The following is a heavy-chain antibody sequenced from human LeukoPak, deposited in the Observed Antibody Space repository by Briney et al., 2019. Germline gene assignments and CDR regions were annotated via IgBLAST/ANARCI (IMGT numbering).Heavy chain of an antibody. J-gene: IGHJ4*02. V-gene: IGHV1-2*02. CDR3: ARVYYFDY. Sequence: GASVKVSCKASGYTFTDYYIHWVRQTPGQGLEWMGWIDGNSGGTKYAQKFQGRVTMTRDTSISTAYMELSRLRSDDTAVYYCARVYYFDYWGQGTLVTVSS. CDR1: GYTFTDYY. CDR2: IDGNSGGT.